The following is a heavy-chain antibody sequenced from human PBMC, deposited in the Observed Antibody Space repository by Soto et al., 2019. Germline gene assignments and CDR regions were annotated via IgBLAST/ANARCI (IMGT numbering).Heavy chain of an antibody. J-gene: IGHJ4*01. Sequence: PGGSLRLSCAASGFTFGHYAMNWVRQAPGKGLEWISTITYDGDFTHYEDSVKGRFTVSKDNSKNILYLEMNNLRVDDTALYYCARDPSTGKADYWGRGTLVTVSS. CDR1: GFTFGHYA. D-gene: IGHD3-9*01. CDR3: ARDPSTGKADY. CDR2: ITYDGDFT. V-gene: IGHV3-23*01.